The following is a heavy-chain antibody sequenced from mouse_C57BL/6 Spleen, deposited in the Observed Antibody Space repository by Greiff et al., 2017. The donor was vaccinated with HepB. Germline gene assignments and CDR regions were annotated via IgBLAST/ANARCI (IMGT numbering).Heavy chain of an antibody. J-gene: IGHJ2*01. Sequence: EVMLVESGGDLVKPGGSLKLSCAASGFTFSSYGMSWVRQTPDKRLEWVATISSGGSYTYYPDSVKGRFTISRDNAKNTLYLQMSSLKSEDTAMYYCARHLTPYYFDYWGQGTTLTVSS. CDR3: ARHLTPYYFDY. CDR1: GFTFSSYG. V-gene: IGHV5-6*02. CDR2: ISSGGSYT.